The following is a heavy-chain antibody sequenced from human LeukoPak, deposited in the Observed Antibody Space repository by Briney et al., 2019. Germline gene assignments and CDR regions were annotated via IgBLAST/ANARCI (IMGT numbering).Heavy chain of an antibody. V-gene: IGHV1-18*01. J-gene: IGHJ4*02. CDR1: GYTFTSYG. Sequence: ASVKVSCKASGYTFTSYGISWVRQAPGQGLEWMGWISAYNGNTNYAQKLQGRVTMTTDTSTSTAYMELRSLRSDDTAVYYCARVSDSSGYHADFDYWGQGTLVTVSS. CDR3: ARVSDSSGYHADFDY. D-gene: IGHD3-22*01. CDR2: ISAYNGNT.